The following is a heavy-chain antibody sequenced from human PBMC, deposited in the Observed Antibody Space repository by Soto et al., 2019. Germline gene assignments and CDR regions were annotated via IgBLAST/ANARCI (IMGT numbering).Heavy chain of an antibody. CDR3: ASLELYSNAPRLSTTGYGMDV. J-gene: IGHJ6*02. D-gene: IGHD4-4*01. V-gene: IGHV3-23*01. CDR1: GFTFSSYA. Sequence: GGSLRLSCAPSGFTFSSYAMTWVRQAPGKGLEWVSAISGSGRSTYYADSVKGRFTISRDNSKNTLYLQMNSLKASDTAMYYCASLELYSNAPRLSTTGYGMDVWGQGTTVTVSS. CDR2: ISGSGRST.